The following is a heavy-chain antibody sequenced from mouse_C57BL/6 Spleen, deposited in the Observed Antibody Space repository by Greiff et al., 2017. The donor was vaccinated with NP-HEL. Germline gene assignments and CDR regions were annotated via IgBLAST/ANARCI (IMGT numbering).Heavy chain of an antibody. CDR3: ARSYGNYAMDY. Sequence: VKLLESGPELVKPGASVKISCKASGYAFSSSWMNWVKQRPGKGLEWIGRIYPGDGDTNYNGKFKGKATLTADKSSSTAYMQLSSLTSEDSAVYFCARSYGNYAMDYWGQGTSVTVSS. J-gene: IGHJ4*01. CDR2: IYPGDGDT. V-gene: IGHV1-82*01. D-gene: IGHD2-1*01. CDR1: GYAFSSSW.